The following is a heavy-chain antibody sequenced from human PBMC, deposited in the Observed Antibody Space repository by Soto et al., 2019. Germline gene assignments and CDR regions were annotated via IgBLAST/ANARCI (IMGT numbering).Heavy chain of an antibody. J-gene: IGHJ4*02. CDR3: ATDKITGLFDY. D-gene: IGHD2-8*02. V-gene: IGHV4-34*01. CDR2: INHSGST. CDR1: GGPFIAYY. Sequence: SEPLSLTFDIYGGPFIAYYWTRIRQPPGPGLEWIREINHSGSTNYNPSLKSRVTISVDTSKNQFSLKLTSVTAADTAVYYCATDKITGLFDYWGQGTLVTVSS.